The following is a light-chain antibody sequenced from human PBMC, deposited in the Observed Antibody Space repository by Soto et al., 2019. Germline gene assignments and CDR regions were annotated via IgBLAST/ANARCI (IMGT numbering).Light chain of an antibody. J-gene: IGLJ1*01. CDR3: SSYTSSSTLYV. V-gene: IGLV2-14*01. Sequence: QAVVTQPASVSGSPGQSITISCTGTSSDVGGYNYVSWYKQHPGKAPKLMIYEVTNRPSGVSNRFSGSKSGNTASLTISGLQAEDEADYYCSSYTSSSTLYVFGTGTKVTVL. CDR1: SSDVGGYNY. CDR2: EVT.